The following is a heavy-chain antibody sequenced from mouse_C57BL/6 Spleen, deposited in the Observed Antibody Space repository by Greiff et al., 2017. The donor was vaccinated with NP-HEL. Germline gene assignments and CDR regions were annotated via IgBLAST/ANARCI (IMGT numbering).Heavy chain of an antibody. Sequence: QVQLQQPGAELVRPGSSVKLSCKASGYTFTSYWMDWVTQRPGQGLEWIGNIYPSDSETHYNQKFKDKATLTVDKSSSTAYMQLSSLTSEDSAVYYCARSTSGYFDYWGQGTTLTVSS. V-gene: IGHV1-61*01. CDR1: GYTFTSYW. J-gene: IGHJ2*01. D-gene: IGHD3-2*02. CDR2: IYPSDSET. CDR3: ARSTSGYFDY.